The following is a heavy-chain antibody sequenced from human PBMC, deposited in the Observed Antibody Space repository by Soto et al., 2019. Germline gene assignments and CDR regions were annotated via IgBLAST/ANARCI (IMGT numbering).Heavy chain of an antibody. CDR2: ISLYSDGT. Sequence: ASVKVSCKTSGYTFSIYGITWVRQAPGQPLEWLGWISLYSDGTNYAQKFQGRVSMTTDTSTTTAYMELRSLRSDDTAVYYCARVVPGAGAWFGPGGQGTLATVSS. V-gene: IGHV1-18*01. J-gene: IGHJ5*02. CDR1: GYTFSIYG. CDR3: ARVVPGAGAWFGP. D-gene: IGHD2-2*01.